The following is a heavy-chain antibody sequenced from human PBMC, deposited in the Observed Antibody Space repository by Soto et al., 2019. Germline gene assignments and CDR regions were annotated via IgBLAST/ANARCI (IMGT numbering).Heavy chain of an antibody. Sequence: EVQLLESGGGLVQPGGSLRLSCSASGFTFSNSLMRWVRQAPGKGLEWVSSIIGGGGSTSYADSVKGRFTIFSDSSENTVYLQVNSLRAEDSAVYYGAKGMSRSSGGMDVWGRGTTVTVSS. V-gene: IGHV3-23*01. CDR2: IIGGGGST. CDR1: GFTFSNSL. D-gene: IGHD3-22*01. CDR3: AKGMSRSSGGMDV. J-gene: IGHJ6*01.